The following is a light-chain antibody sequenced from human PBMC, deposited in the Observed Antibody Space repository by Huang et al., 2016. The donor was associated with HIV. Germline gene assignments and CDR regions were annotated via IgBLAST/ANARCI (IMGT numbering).Light chain of an antibody. J-gene: IGKJ2*01. CDR2: KTS. V-gene: IGKV1-5*03. CDR3: QHYDNYPYT. Sequence: DIQMTQSPATLSASVGDRVTIACRASQTISNWLAWYQQKPGKDPKLLIYKTSSLESGVPSRFSGSGSGTEFTLTISSLQPDDSATYYCQHYDNYPYTFGQGTKLEIK. CDR1: QTISNW.